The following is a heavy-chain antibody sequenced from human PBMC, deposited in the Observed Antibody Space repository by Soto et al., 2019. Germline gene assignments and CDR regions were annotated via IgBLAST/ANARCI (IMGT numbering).Heavy chain of an antibody. D-gene: IGHD2-15*01. Sequence: QVQLVQSGAEVKKPGASVKVSCKASGYAFTSHGISWVRQAPGQGLEWMGWISAYNGNTKYGQKLQGSVTMTTDTSTSTGCMELRSLRSDDTAVYYGARDEGWTGACDIWGQGTMVTVSS. V-gene: IGHV1-18*01. CDR2: ISAYNGNT. CDR3: ARDEGWTGACDI. J-gene: IGHJ3*02. CDR1: GYAFTSHG.